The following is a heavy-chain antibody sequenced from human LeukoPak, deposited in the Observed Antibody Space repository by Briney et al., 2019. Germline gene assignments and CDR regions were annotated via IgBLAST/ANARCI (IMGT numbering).Heavy chain of an antibody. Sequence: ASVKVSCKASGYTFTSYGISWVRQAPGQGLEWMGIINPSGGSTSYAQKFQGRVTMTRDTSISTAYMELSRLRSDDTAVYYCARGDIVVVPAGAEAFDIWGQGTMVTVSS. J-gene: IGHJ3*02. CDR2: INPSGGST. V-gene: IGHV1-46*01. CDR3: ARGDIVVVPAGAEAFDI. CDR1: GYTFTSYG. D-gene: IGHD2-2*01.